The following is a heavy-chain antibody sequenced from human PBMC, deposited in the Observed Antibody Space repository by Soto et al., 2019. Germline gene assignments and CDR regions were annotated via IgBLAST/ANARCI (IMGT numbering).Heavy chain of an antibody. CDR2: ISGHNGNT. V-gene: IGHV1-18*04. CDR1: GYSFTSYG. CDR3: ARHRFNYYYESFYFDN. Sequence: ASVKVSCKASGYSFTSYGISWVRQAPGQGPEWMGWISGHNGNTNHPQSLQGRVTMTTDTSRNTAYMELRSLRSDDTAVYYCARHRFNYYYESFYFDNWGPGTLVTVSS. J-gene: IGHJ4*02. D-gene: IGHD3-10*01.